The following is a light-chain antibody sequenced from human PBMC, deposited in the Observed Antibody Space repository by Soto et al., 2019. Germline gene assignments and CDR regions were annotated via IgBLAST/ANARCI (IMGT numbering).Light chain of an antibody. Sequence: DIQMTQSPSSLSASVGDRVTITCRPSQSVSFYLNWYQQKPGKAPNHLIYAASTLQSGVPSRFSGSGSGTDFTLTISNLQPEDSATYYCQQSYNSPRTFGQGTKVDIK. CDR2: AAS. CDR3: QQSYNSPRT. V-gene: IGKV1-39*01. J-gene: IGKJ1*01. CDR1: QSVSFY.